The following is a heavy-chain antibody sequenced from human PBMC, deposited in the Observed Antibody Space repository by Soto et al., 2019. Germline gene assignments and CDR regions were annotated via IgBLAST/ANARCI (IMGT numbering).Heavy chain of an antibody. CDR2: IYDSGST. Sequence: SETLSLTCTVSDGSISSYHWSWLRQPPGKGLEWIGYIYDSGSTVYNPSLKSRVTISVDRPNNQFSLRLRSVTAADTAIYYCAGDIRSGSYRFDYWGQGTLVTVSS. CDR3: AGDIRSGSYRFDY. D-gene: IGHD1-26*01. J-gene: IGHJ4*02. V-gene: IGHV4-59*12. CDR1: DGSISSYH.